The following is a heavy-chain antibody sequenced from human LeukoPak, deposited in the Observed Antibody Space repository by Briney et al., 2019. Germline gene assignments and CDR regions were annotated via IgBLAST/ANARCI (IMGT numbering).Heavy chain of an antibody. CDR2: IYYGGST. Sequence: PSETLSLTCTVSGGSISSYYWSWIRQPPGKGLEWIGYIYYGGSTNYNPSLKSRVTISVDTSKNQFSLKLSSVTAADTAVYYCARVFQRQQLVHGIDYWGQGTLVTVSS. V-gene: IGHV4-59*01. J-gene: IGHJ4*02. CDR3: ARVFQRQQLVHGIDY. CDR1: GGSISSYY. D-gene: IGHD6-13*01.